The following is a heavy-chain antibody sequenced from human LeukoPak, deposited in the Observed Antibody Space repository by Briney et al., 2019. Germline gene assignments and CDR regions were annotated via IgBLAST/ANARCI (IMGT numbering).Heavy chain of an antibody. D-gene: IGHD1-14*01. CDR1: EFAVSSNY. Sequence: GGSLRLSCAASEFAVSSNYMSWVRQAPGKGLEWVSIIYSGGNTYYADSVKGRFTISRDSSKNTVYLQMNSLRAEDTAVYYCGSRNLGLYYFDYWGQGTLVTVSS. CDR2: IYSGGNT. CDR3: GSRNLGLYYFDY. J-gene: IGHJ4*02. V-gene: IGHV3-66*01.